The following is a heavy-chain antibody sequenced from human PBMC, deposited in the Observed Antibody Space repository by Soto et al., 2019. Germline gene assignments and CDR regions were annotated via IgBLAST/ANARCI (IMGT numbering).Heavy chain of an antibody. V-gene: IGHV1-2*02. Sequence: ASVKVACKXSGYTFTGYYMHWVRQAPGQGLEWMGWINPNSGGTNYAQKFQGRVTMTRDTSISTAYMELSRLRSDDTAVYYCARDPGYCSGGSCSDAFDIWGQGTMVTVSS. CDR2: INPNSGGT. D-gene: IGHD2-15*01. J-gene: IGHJ3*02. CDR1: GYTFTGYY. CDR3: ARDPGYCSGGSCSDAFDI.